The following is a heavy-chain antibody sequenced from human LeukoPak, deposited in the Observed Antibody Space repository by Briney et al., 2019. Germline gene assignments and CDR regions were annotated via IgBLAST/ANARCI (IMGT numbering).Heavy chain of an antibody. CDR2: IKSKTDGGTT. CDR1: GFTFSNAW. CDR3: ARVRYYDSSGYYFDY. J-gene: IGHJ4*02. Sequence: PGGSLRLSCAASGFTFSNAWMSWVRQAPGKGLEWVGRIKSKTDGGTTDYAAPVKGRFTISRDNAKNSLYLQMNSLRAEDTAVYYCARVRYYDSSGYYFDYWGQGTLVTVSS. D-gene: IGHD3-22*01. V-gene: IGHV3-15*01.